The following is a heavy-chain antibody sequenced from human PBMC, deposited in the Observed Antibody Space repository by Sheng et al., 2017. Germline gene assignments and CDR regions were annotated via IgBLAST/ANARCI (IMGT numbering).Heavy chain of an antibody. J-gene: IGHJ4*02. CDR2: ISGSGRTT. CDR1: GLTSSGVE. D-gene: IGHD2-8*02. CDR3: VRSGAYWAH. V-gene: IGHV3-48*03. Sequence: EVQLVESGGGLVKPGGSLRLSCAASGLTSSGVEMNWVRQAPGKGLEWVAYISGSGRTTYYAESVKGRFTISRDNAKNSLSLQMNSLSAEDTALYYCVRSGAYWAHWGQGTLVTVSS.